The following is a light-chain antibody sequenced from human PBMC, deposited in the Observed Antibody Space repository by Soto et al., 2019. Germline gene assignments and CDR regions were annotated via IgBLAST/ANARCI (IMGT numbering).Light chain of an antibody. J-gene: IGKJ5*01. Sequence: EIVMTQSPATLSVSPGERATLSCRASQTASSSHLAWYQQKPGQAPRLLIYGISTRATGIPARFSGSGSGTEFSLTISSLQSEDFAVYYCQQYSKWPITFGQGTRLEIK. CDR3: QQYSKWPIT. CDR2: GIS. V-gene: IGKV3-15*01. CDR1: QTASSSH.